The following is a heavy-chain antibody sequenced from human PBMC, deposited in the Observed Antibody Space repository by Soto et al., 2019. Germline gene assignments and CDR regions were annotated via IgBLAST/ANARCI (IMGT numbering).Heavy chain of an antibody. CDR3: ARGAGQYDFWSGYPQTYGMDV. CDR2: IIPIFGTA. J-gene: IGHJ6*02. Sequence: KVSCKASGGTFSSYAISWVRQAPGQGLEWMGGIIPIFGTANYAQKFQGRVTITADESTSTAYMELSSLRSEDTAVYYCARGAGQYDFWSGYPQTYGMDVWGQGTTVTVSS. V-gene: IGHV1-69*01. CDR1: GGTFSSYA. D-gene: IGHD3-3*01.